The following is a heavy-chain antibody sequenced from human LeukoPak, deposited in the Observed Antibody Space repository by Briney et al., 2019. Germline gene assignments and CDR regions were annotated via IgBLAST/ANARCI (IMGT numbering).Heavy chain of an antibody. CDR2: IIPIFGTA. D-gene: IGHD1-26*01. CDR1: GGTFSSYA. J-gene: IGHJ4*02. V-gene: IGHV1-69*01. CDR3: ARTMQWELQYYFDY. Sequence: ASVKVSCKASGGTFSSYAISWVRQAPAQGLEWMGGIIPIFGTANYAQKFQGRVTITADESTSTAYMELSSLRSEDTAVYYCARTMQWELQYYFDYWGQGTLVTVSS.